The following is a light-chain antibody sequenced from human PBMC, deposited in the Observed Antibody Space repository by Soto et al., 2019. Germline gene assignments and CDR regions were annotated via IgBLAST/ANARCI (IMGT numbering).Light chain of an antibody. CDR3: QQYNSYSET. CDR2: GAS. Sequence: EIVLTQSPGTLSLSPGERATLSCRASQSVSSSYLAWYQQKPGQAPRLLIYGASRRATGIPDRFSGSGSVTDFTLTISRLEPDDFATYYCQQYNSYSETFGQGTKVDIK. V-gene: IGKV3-20*01. CDR1: QSVSSSY. J-gene: IGKJ1*01.